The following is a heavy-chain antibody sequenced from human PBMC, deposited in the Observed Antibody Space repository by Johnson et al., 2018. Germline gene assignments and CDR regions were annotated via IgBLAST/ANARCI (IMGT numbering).Heavy chain of an antibody. CDR1: GGSISSYY. J-gene: IGHJ6*02. CDR3: ARVLGYYDFWSGYHRNGMDV. CDR2: IYYSGST. D-gene: IGHD3-3*01. Sequence: QVQLQESGPGLVKPSETLSLTCTVSGGSISSYYWSWIRQPPGKGLEWIGYIYYSGSTNYTPSLKSRVTISVDTSKNQFSLRLSSVTASDTAVCYCARVLGYYDFWSGYHRNGMDVWGQGTTVTVSS. V-gene: IGHV4-59*01.